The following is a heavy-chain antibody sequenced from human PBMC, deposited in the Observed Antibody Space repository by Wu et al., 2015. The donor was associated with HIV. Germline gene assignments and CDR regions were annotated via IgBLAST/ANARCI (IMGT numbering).Heavy chain of an antibody. D-gene: IGHD3-3*01. CDR3: VRVVPLXFLGI. CDR1: GYTFTGYY. Sequence: QVQLIQSGAELKKPGTSMKVSCWASGYTFTGYYIHWVRQAPGQGLEWMGWMNPNSGGTKYAQNFQGRVTMTRDTSISTAYMELTRLTSDDTAVYYCVRVVPLXFLGIWGQGTMVTVSS. J-gene: IGHJ3*02. V-gene: IGHV1-2*02. CDR2: MNPNSGGT.